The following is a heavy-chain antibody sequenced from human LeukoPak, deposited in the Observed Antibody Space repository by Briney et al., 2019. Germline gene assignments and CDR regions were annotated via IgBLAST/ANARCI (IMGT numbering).Heavy chain of an antibody. V-gene: IGHV3-23*01. J-gene: IGHJ4*02. CDR2: ISGSGGST. D-gene: IGHD4-17*01. Sequence: GGSLRLSCAASGFTFSTYSMSWVRQAPGKGLEWVSDISGSGGSTYYADSVKGRFTISRDNSKNTLYLQMNSLRAEDTAVYYCAKDKYGDYTYDYWGQGTLVTVSS. CDR3: AKDKYGDYTYDY. CDR1: GFTFSTYS.